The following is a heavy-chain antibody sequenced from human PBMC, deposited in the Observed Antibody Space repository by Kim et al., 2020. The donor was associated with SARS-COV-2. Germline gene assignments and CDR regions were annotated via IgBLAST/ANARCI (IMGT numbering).Heavy chain of an antibody. CDR2: ISVTGSRT. Sequence: GGSLRLSCAASGFTFGASAMSWVLQAPGKGLEWVAGISVTGSRTYYAASAEGRFTISRDNFKTTVFLQINSLRADDTAVYYCAKDGFNLGDFFDSWGQGTLVAVSS. D-gene: IGHD3-16*01. CDR3: AKDGFNLGDFFDS. V-gene: IGHV3-23*01. J-gene: IGHJ4*02. CDR1: GFTFGASA.